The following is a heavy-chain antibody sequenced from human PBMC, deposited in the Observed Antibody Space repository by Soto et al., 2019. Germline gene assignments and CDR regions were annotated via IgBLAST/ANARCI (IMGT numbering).Heavy chain of an antibody. V-gene: IGHV3-23*01. J-gene: IGHJ4*02. CDR2: ISGSGGST. Sequence: GASLRLSCAASGFTFSSYAMSWVRQAPGKGLEWVSAISGSGGSTYYADSVKGRFTISRDNSKNTLYLQMNSLRAEDTAVYYCAKDRSIFGVVIDYWGQGTLVTVSS. CDR3: AKDRSIFGVVIDY. CDR1: GFTFSSYA. D-gene: IGHD3-3*01.